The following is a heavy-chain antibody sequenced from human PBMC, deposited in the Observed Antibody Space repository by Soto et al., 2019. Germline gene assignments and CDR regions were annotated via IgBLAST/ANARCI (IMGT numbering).Heavy chain of an antibody. CDR3: ATIYGEERRYFDWLRAYYYGMDV. D-gene: IGHD3-9*01. CDR2: MNPNSGNT. V-gene: IGHV1-8*01. CDR1: GYTFTSYD. J-gene: IGHJ6*02. Sequence: GASVKVSCKASGYTFTSYDINWVRQATGQGLEWMGWMNPNSGNTGYAQKFQGRVTMTRNTSISTAYMELSSLRSEDTAVYYCATIYGEERRYFDWLRAYYYGMDVWGQGTTVTVSS.